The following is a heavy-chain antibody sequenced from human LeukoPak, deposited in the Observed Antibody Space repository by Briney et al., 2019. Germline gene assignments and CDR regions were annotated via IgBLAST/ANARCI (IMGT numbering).Heavy chain of an antibody. V-gene: IGHV4-59*01. CDR2: IYYSGST. Sequence: SSETLSLTCTVSGGSISSFYWSWIRQPPGKGLEWIGYIYYSGSTNYNPSLKSRVTISVDTSKNQFSLKLSSVTAADTAVYYCARVIDGYNRDDAFDIWGQGTMVTVSS. D-gene: IGHD5-24*01. J-gene: IGHJ3*02. CDR1: GGSISSFY. CDR3: ARVIDGYNRDDAFDI.